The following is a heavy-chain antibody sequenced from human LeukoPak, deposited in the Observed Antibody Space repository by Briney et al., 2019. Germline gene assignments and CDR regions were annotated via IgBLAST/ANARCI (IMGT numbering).Heavy chain of an antibody. V-gene: IGHV3-21*01. J-gene: IGHJ6*02. CDR3: ARDFSASYYYGSGSYRSYYCGMDV. CDR1: GFTFSSYS. CDR2: ISSSSSYI. D-gene: IGHD3-10*01. Sequence: GGSLRLSCAASGFTFSSYSMNWVRQAPGKGLEWVSSISSSSSYIYYADSVKGRFTISRDNAKNSLYLQMNSLRAEDTAVYYCARDFSASYYYGSGSYRSYYCGMDVWGQGTTVTVSS.